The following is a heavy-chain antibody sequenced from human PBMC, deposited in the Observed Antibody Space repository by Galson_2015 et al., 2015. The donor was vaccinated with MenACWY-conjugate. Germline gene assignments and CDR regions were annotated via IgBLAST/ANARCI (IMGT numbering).Heavy chain of an antibody. CDR3: ARHPPGGRGMDV. CDR2: INPLDSNI. CDR1: AYIFTNYW. V-gene: IGHV5-51*01. Sequence: QSGAEVKKPGESLKISCKGSAYIFTNYWIAWVRQMPGRGLEWVGLINPLDSNIRYSPSFQGQVTISADESISIAHLQWSSLKASDTATYYCARHPPGGRGMDVWGRGTTVTVSS. D-gene: IGHD1-26*01. J-gene: IGHJ6*02.